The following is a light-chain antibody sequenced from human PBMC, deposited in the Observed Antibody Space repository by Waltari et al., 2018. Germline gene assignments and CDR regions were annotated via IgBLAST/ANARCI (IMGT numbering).Light chain of an antibody. CDR1: GVDVGRYSF. V-gene: IGLV2-14*03. CDR2: DVT. Sequence: QSALPQPASLSGFPGHPITIPCTGAGVDVGRYSFVPWYQQLPGKVPKLLIFDVTDRPSGVSDRFSGSKSGNTASLTISGLQPEDEADYYCSSHTTSSTLVFGGGTRVTVL. J-gene: IGLJ2*01. CDR3: SSHTTSSTLV.